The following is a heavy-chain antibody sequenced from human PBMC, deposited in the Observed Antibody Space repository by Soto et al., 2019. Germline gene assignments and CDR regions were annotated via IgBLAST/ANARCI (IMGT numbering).Heavy chain of an antibody. J-gene: IGHJ5*02. Sequence: VSCKASGGTFSSYAISWVRQAPGQGLEWMGGIIPIFGTANYAQKFQGRVTITADESTSTAYMELSSLRSEDTAVYYCGASGRSSSPFWGWFDPWGQGTLVTVSS. CDR1: GGTFSSYA. CDR2: IIPIFGTA. D-gene: IGHD6-6*01. CDR3: GASGRSSSPFWGWFDP. V-gene: IGHV1-69*01.